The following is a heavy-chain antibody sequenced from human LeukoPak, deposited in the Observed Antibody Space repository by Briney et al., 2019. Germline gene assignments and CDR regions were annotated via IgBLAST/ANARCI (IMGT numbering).Heavy chain of an antibody. V-gene: IGHV3-74*01. D-gene: IGHD5-24*01. CDR1: GFTFSSYW. Sequence: GGSLRLSCAASGFTFSSYWMHWVRQAPGKGLVWVSRINSDGSSTSYADSVKGRFTISRDNAKNTLYLQMNSLRAEDTAVYYCAKDGELVEMATIGVYYFDYWGQGTLVTVSS. CDR3: AKDGELVEMATIGVYYFDY. CDR2: INSDGSST. J-gene: IGHJ4*02.